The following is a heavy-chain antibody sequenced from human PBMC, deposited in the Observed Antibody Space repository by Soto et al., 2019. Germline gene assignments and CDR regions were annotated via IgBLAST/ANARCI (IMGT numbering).Heavy chain of an antibody. CDR2: IWYDGSNK. Sequence: GGSLRLSCAASGFTFSSYGMHWVRQAPGKGLEWVAVIWYDGSNKYYADSVKGRFTISRDNSKNTLYLQMNSLRAEDTAVYYCARVDYYDSSGPEAFDIWGQGTMVTVSS. CDR3: ARVDYYDSSGPEAFDI. J-gene: IGHJ3*02. D-gene: IGHD3-22*01. V-gene: IGHV3-33*01. CDR1: GFTFSSYG.